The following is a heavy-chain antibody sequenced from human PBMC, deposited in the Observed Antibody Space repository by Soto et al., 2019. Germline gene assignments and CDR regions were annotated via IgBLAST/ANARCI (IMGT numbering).Heavy chain of an antibody. CDR3: AKYRRPTSYDSMDD. D-gene: IGHD1-26*01. J-gene: IGHJ6*02. CDR2: ISYDGSNK. V-gene: IGHV3-30*18. CDR1: GFTFSSYG. Sequence: QVQLVESGGGVVQPGRSLRLSCAASGFTFSSYGMHWVRQAPGKGLEWVAVISYDGSNKYYADSVKGRFTISRDNSKNTLYLQMNRLRAVDTAVCYCAKYRRPTSYDSMDDWGHATRVTVSS.